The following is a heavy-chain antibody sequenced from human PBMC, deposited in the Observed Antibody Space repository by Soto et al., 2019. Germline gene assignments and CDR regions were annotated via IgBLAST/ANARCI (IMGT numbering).Heavy chain of an antibody. V-gene: IGHV1-46*01. J-gene: IGHJ5*02. D-gene: IGHD6-6*01. Sequence: QVQLVQSGVEVKKPGASVKVSCKASGYTFTDYRMIWVRQAPGQGLEWMGIINPSGGSTNYAPNFQARVTLTRASFTSTVYMELSNLRSEDTAVYYCARPAGRLANWFDPWGQGTLVTVSS. CDR2: INPSGGST. CDR1: GYTFTDYR. CDR3: ARPAGRLANWFDP.